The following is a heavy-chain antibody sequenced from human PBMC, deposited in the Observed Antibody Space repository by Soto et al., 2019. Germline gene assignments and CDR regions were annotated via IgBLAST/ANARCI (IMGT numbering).Heavy chain of an antibody. D-gene: IGHD3-10*01. CDR3: AKGGSGSYSNAFDI. CDR1: GASILSSSYY. CDR2: IYYSGST. V-gene: IGHV4-39*01. Sequence: PSETLSLTCTLLGASILSSSYYWDWIRQPPGKGLEWIGSIYYSGSTYYNPSLKSRVTISVDTSKNQFSLKLSSVTAADTAVYYCAKGGSGSYSNAFDIWCQGTMVT. J-gene: IGHJ3*02.